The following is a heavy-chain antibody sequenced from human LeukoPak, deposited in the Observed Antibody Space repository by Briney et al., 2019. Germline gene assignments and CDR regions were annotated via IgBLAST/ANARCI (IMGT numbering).Heavy chain of an antibody. CDR1: VYSISSGYH. D-gene: IGHD3-16*01. CDR3: ARDPRGGNNWFDP. CDR2: IYHSGST. V-gene: IGHV4-38-2*02. Sequence: PSETLSLTCAVSVYSISSGYHWGWIRQPPGKGLEWIGSIYHSGSTYYSPSLKSRVTISVDTSKNQFSLKLSSATAADTAVYYCARDPRGGNNWFDPWGQGTLVTVSS. J-gene: IGHJ5*02.